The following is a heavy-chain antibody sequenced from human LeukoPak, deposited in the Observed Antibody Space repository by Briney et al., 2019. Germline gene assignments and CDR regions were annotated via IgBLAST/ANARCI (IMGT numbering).Heavy chain of an antibody. V-gene: IGHV4-39*07. D-gene: IGHD6-13*01. CDR2: ISHTGST. CDR3: ARVAYSSSWDAFDI. CDR1: GGSISSSSYY. J-gene: IGHJ3*02. Sequence: PSETLSLTCTVSGGSISSSSYYWGWIRQPPGKGLEWIGSISHTGSTYYNPSLKRRVTISVDTSKNQFSLKLSSVTAADTAFYYCARVAYSSSWDAFDIWGQGTMLTVSS.